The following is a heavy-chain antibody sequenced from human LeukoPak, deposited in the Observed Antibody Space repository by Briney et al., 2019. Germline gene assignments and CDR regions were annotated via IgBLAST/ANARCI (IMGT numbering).Heavy chain of an antibody. CDR2: IKPDGSEK. Sequence: GGSPRLSCAASGFAFSSYWMSWVRQAPGKGLEWVANIKPDGSEKDYVDSVKGRFTISRDNAKNSLYLQMNSLRAEDTAVYYCARIGNWFGNDYWGQGTLVTVSS. CDR1: GFAFSSYW. D-gene: IGHD3-10*01. J-gene: IGHJ4*02. CDR3: ARIGNWFGNDY. V-gene: IGHV3-7*05.